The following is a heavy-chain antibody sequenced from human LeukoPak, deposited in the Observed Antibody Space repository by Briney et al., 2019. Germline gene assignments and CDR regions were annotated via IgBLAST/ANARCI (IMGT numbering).Heavy chain of an antibody. D-gene: IGHD3-22*01. V-gene: IGHV4-34*01. CDR3: ARDPLYYDSSGYYYGFDY. J-gene: IGHJ4*02. CDR2: INHSGST. Sequence: SETLSLTCAVYGGSFSGYYWSWIRQPPGKGLEWIGEINHSGSTNYNPSLKSRVTISVDTSKNQFSLKLSSVTAADTAVYYCARDPLYYDSSGYYYGFDYWGQGTLVTVSS. CDR1: GGSFSGYY.